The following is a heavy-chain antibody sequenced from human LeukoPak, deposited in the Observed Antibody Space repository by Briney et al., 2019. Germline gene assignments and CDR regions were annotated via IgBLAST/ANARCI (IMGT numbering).Heavy chain of an antibody. CDR2: IWYDGSNK. D-gene: IGHD3-22*01. Sequence: PGRSLRLSCAASGFTFSSYGMHWVRQAPGKGLEWVAVIWYDGSNKYYADSVKGRFTISRDNSKNTLYLQMNSLRAEDTAVYYCARMYYDSSVRYFDYWGQGTLVTVSS. J-gene: IGHJ4*02. V-gene: IGHV3-33*01. CDR3: ARMYYDSSVRYFDY. CDR1: GFTFSSYG.